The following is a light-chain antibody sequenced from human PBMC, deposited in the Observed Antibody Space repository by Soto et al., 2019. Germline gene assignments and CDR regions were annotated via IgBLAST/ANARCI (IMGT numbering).Light chain of an antibody. CDR2: EVV. J-gene: IGLJ1*01. CDR1: HNDIGVYDF. CDR3: KSYAGSNTYV. V-gene: IGLV2-8*01. Sequence: QSVLPQPPSASGSPGQSVTISCTGTHNDIGVYDFVSWYQHHPGKAPRLIIYEVVQRPSGVPDRFSGSKSGNTASLTVSGLQAADEADYFCKSYAGSNTYVLGSGTKLTVL.